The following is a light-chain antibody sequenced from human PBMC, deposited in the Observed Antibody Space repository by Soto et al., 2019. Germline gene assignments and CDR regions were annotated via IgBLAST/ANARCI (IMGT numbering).Light chain of an antibody. CDR1: QSISTY. CDR3: QQSYSTQYT. CDR2: AAS. V-gene: IGKV1-39*01. J-gene: IGKJ2*01. Sequence: DIQMTQSPSSLSASVGDRVTITCRASQSISTYLNWYQQKPGKAPKLLISAASSLQSGVPSRFSGSGSGTDFTLTISSLQPEDFETSYCQQSYSTQYTFGQGTKVDIK.